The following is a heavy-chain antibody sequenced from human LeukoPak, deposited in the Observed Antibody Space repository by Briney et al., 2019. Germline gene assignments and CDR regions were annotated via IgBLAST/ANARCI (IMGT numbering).Heavy chain of an antibody. V-gene: IGHV4-31*03. CDR1: GGSISSGGYY. Sequence: SETLSLTCSVSGGSISSGGYYWNWIRQHPGKGLEWIGYIYHTGSADYNPSLQSRVTISVDTSKNQFSLKLTSLIVADTAVYFCARDSSGTEGPNEAFDIWGPGTTVTVSP. CDR2: IYHTGSA. D-gene: IGHD3-22*01. CDR3: ARDSSGTEGPNEAFDI. J-gene: IGHJ3*02.